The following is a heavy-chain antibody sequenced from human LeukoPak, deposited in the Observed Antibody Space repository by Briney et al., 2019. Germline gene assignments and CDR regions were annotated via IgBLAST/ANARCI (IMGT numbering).Heavy chain of an antibody. CDR1: GYTFTSYY. Sequence: SVKVSCKASGYTFTSYYMHWVRQPPGRGLEWVGVINSIGGNKNYARKFQDGLTITRDMSTSTPYMQPSSLRTEDTPVYYCARDGWLGAEGIYFDYCGEGKLVTVSA. D-gene: IGHD6-19*01. V-gene: IGHV1-46*01. J-gene: IGHJ4*02. CDR3: ARDGWLGAEGIYFDY. CDR2: INSIGGNK.